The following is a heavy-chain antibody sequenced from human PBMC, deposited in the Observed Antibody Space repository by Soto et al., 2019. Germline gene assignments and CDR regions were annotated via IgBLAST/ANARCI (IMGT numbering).Heavy chain of an antibody. CDR1: GGTFSSYA. Sequence: QVQLVQSGAAVKKPGSSVKVSCKASGGTFSSYAISWVRQAPGQGLEWMGGLIPIFGTANYAQKFQGRVTITADESARTAYMELSSLRSEDTAVYYCARFSTDYYGMDVWGQGTTVTVSS. V-gene: IGHV1-69*01. D-gene: IGHD1-26*01. CDR2: LIPIFGTA. CDR3: ARFSTDYYGMDV. J-gene: IGHJ6*02.